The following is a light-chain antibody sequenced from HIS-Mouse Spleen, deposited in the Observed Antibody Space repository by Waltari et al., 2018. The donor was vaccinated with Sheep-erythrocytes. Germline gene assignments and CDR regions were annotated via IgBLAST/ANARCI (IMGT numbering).Light chain of an antibody. J-gene: IGLJ3*02. V-gene: IGLV2-23*01. CDR2: EGS. CDR3: CSYAGSSTPWV. Sequence: QSALTQPASVSGSPGQSITISCTGTSSDVGGYNLVPWYQQHPGTAPILMIYEGSKRPSGVSNRFSVSKSGNTASLTISGLQAEDEADYYCCSYAGSSTPWVFGGGTKLTVL. CDR1: SSDVGGYNL.